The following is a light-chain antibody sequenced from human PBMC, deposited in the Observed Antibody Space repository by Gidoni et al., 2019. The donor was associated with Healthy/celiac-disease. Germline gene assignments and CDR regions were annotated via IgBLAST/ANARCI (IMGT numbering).Light chain of an antibody. CDR1: QGISSY. V-gene: IGKV1-9*01. CDR3: QQLNRYPPLFP. J-gene: IGKJ3*01. CDR2: AAS. Sequence: DIQLTQSPSFLSASVGDRVTITCRASQGISSYLAWYQQKPGKAPKLLIYAASTLQSGVPSRFSGSGSGTEFTLTISSLQPEDFATYYCQQLNRYPPLFPFGPGTKVDIK.